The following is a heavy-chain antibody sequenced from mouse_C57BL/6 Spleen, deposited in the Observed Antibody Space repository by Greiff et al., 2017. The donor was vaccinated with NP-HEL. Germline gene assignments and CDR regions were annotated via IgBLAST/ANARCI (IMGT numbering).Heavy chain of an antibody. V-gene: IGHV1-69*01. CDR1: GYTFTSYW. J-gene: IGHJ2*01. Sequence: QVQLQQSGAELVMPGASVKLSCKASGYTFTSYWMHWVKQRPGQGLEWIGEIDPSDSYTNYNQKFKGKSTLTVDKSSSTAYMQLSSLTSEDSAVYYCARRTTMVTTGFDYWGQGTTLTVSS. D-gene: IGHD2-2*01. CDR3: ARRTTMVTTGFDY. CDR2: IDPSDSYT.